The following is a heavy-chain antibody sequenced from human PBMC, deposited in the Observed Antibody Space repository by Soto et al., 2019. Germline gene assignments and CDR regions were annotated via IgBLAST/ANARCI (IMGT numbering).Heavy chain of an antibody. CDR3: AKPPVLRFLEWKFFDY. V-gene: IGHV3-23*01. CDR2: IGGSGGIT. J-gene: IGHJ4*02. CDR1: GFTFSGYA. D-gene: IGHD3-3*01. Sequence: EVQLLESGGGLVQPGGSLRLSCAASGFTFSGYALTWVRQAPGKGLEWVSAIGGSGGITYYADSVKGRFTISRDNSKNTLYLQMSSLRAEETAVDYCAKPPVLRFLEWKFFDYWGQGTLVTVSS.